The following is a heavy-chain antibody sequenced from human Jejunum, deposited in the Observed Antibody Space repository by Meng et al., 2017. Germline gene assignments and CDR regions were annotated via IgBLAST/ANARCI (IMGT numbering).Heavy chain of an antibody. CDR3: ARIVLAGSWFDY. D-gene: IGHD1-26*01. J-gene: IGHJ4*02. V-gene: IGHV3-7*01. Sequence: GESLKISCAASGFTFSKYWMTWVRQAPGKGLEWVANIKEEGSEMYYGDSAKGRFTISRDNAKSSLYLQMSSLRAEDTAVYYCARIVLAGSWFDYWGQGKLVNGYS. CDR1: GFTFSKYW. CDR2: IKEEGSEM.